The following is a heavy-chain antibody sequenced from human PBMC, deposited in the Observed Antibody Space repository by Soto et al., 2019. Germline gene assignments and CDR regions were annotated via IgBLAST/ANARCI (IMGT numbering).Heavy chain of an antibody. CDR3: AKISPEPYYSHSGGYFFVY. CDR1: GYTLTELS. Sequence: ASVKVSCKVSGYTLTELSMHWVRQAPGKGLEWMGGFDPEDGETIYAQKFQGRATMTEDTSTDTAYMELSSLRSEDTAVYYCAKISPEPYYSHSGGYFFVYWGQGTLVTVSS. J-gene: IGHJ4*02. V-gene: IGHV1-24*01. D-gene: IGHD3-22*01. CDR2: FDPEDGET.